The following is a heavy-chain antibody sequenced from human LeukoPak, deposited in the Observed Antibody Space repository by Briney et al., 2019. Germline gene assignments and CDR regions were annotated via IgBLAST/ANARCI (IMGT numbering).Heavy chain of an antibody. CDR2: INPSGGST. V-gene: IGHV1-46*01. J-gene: IGHJ4*02. CDR1: GYTFTSYY. CDR3: ARDWGWLQFLDY. D-gene: IGHD5-24*01. Sequence: ASVKVSCKASGYTFTSYYMHWVRQAPGQGLEWMGIINPSGGSTSYAQKFQGRVTMTRDTSTSTVYMELSSLRFEDTAVYYCARDWGWLQFLDYWGQGTLVTVSS.